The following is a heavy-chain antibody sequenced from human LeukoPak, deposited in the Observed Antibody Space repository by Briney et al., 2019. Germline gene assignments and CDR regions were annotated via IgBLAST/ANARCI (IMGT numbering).Heavy chain of an antibody. D-gene: IGHD4-23*01. V-gene: IGHV4-59*01. CDR1: GGSIISYW. CDR2: FSHSGST. Sequence: SETLSLTCTVSGGSIISYWWSWIRQPPGKGLESIGFFSHSGSTKYNSSLKSRVTISGDTSKNQFSLRLYSVTPADTAMYYCARVGGSGDNHDAFDMWGQGTMVTVSS. CDR3: ARVGGSGDNHDAFDM. J-gene: IGHJ3*02.